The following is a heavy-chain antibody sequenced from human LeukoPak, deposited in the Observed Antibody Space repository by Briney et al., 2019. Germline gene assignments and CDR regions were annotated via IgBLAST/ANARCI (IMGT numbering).Heavy chain of an antibody. CDR2: INHSGST. CDR1: GGSFSGYY. CDR3: ARDRNYYGSGSYPRAGYFQH. D-gene: IGHD3-10*01. Sequence: SETLSLTCAVYGGSFSGYYWSWIRQPPGKGLEWIGEINHSGSTNYNPSLKSRVTISVDTSKNQFSLKLSSVTAADTAVHYCARDRNYYGSGSYPRAGYFQHWGQGTLVTVSS. V-gene: IGHV4-34*01. J-gene: IGHJ1*01.